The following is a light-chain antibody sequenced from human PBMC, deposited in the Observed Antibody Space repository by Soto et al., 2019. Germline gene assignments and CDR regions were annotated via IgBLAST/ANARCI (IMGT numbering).Light chain of an antibody. CDR2: EVS. V-gene: IGLV2-14*01. CDR3: SSYTSSTSYV. CDR1: SSDVGGYNY. Sequence: QSALTQPASVSGSPGQSINISCTGTSSDVGGYNYVSWYQQHPGKAPKLMIYEVSNRPSGVSNRFSGSKSDNTASLTISGLQAEDEADYYCSSYTSSTSYVFGTGTKLTVL. J-gene: IGLJ1*01.